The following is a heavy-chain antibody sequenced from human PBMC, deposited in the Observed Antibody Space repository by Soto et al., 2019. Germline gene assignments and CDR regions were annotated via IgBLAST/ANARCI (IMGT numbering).Heavy chain of an antibody. V-gene: IGHV3-23*01. CDR1: GFTVSDNY. J-gene: IGHJ4*02. CDR2: ISVSGGST. Sequence: GGSLRLSCAASGFTVSDNYMSWVRQAPGKGLEWASTISVSGGSTYYADSVKGRFTISRDNSENALYLQMNSLRAEDTAVYYCAKAVRYCSGDSCDYWGQGTLVTVSS. D-gene: IGHD2-15*01. CDR3: AKAVRYCSGDSCDY.